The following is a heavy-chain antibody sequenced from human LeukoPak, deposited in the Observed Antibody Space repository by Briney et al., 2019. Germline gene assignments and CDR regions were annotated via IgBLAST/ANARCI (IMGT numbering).Heavy chain of an antibody. CDR2: ISSSSSYI. Sequence: GGSLRLSCAASGFTFSSYSMNWVRQAPGKGLEWVSSISSSSSYIYYADSVKGRFTISRDNAKNSLYLQMNSLRAEDTAVYYCASHLTGYYILSFDPWGRGTLVTVSS. J-gene: IGHJ5*02. D-gene: IGHD3-9*01. CDR1: GFTFSSYS. CDR3: ASHLTGYYILSFDP. V-gene: IGHV3-21*01.